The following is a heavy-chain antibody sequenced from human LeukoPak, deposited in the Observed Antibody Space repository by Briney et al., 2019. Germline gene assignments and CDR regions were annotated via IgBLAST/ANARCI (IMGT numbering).Heavy chain of an antibody. CDR1: GGSISSSSYS. J-gene: IGHJ5*02. CDR3: ARRRIAQYNWFDP. CDR2: IYYSGST. V-gene: IGHV4-39*01. D-gene: IGHD6-13*01. Sequence: SETLSLTCTVSGGSISSSSYSWGWIRQPPGKGLEWIGSIYYSGSTYYNPSLKSRVTISVDTSKNQFSLKLSSVTAADTAVYYCARRRIAQYNWFDPWGQGTLVTVSS.